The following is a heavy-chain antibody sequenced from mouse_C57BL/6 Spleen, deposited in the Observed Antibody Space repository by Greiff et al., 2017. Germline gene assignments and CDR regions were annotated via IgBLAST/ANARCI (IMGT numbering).Heavy chain of an antibody. J-gene: IGHJ2*01. CDR3: ARLDDGYYEVYFDY. CDR1: GFSLTSYG. V-gene: IGHV2-2*01. Sequence: VKLVESGPGLVQPSQSLSITCTVSGFSLTSYGVHWVRQSPGKGLEWLGVIWSGGSTDYNAAFISRLSIRKDNSTSQVFFKMNSLQADDTAIYYCARLDDGYYEVYFDYWGQCTTLTVSS. D-gene: IGHD2-3*01. CDR2: IWSGGST.